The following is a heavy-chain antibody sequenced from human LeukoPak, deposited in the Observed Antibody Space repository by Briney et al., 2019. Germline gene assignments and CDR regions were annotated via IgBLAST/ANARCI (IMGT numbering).Heavy chain of an antibody. Sequence: SETLSLTCTVSGGSISSGGYYWSWIRQHPGKGLEWIGYIYYSGSTYYNPSLKSRVTISVDTSKNQFSLKLSSVTAADTAVYYCASSPSGSYSQIDYWGQGTLVTVSS. D-gene: IGHD1-26*01. V-gene: IGHV4-31*03. J-gene: IGHJ4*02. CDR3: ASSPSGSYSQIDY. CDR2: IYYSGST. CDR1: GGSISSGGYY.